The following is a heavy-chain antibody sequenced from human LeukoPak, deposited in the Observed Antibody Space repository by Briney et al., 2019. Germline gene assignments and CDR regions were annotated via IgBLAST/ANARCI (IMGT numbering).Heavy chain of an antibody. D-gene: IGHD3-3*01. CDR1: GRSFSGYY. J-gene: IGHJ4*02. CDR2: INHSGST. V-gene: IGHV4-34*01. Sequence: SETLSLTCAVYGRSFSGYYWSWIRQPPGKGLEWIGEINHSGSTNYNPSLKSRVTISVDTSKNQFSLKLSSVTAADTAVYYCARAASLNYDFWSGYYLLPHYFDYWGQGTLVTVSS. CDR3: ARAASLNYDFWSGYYLLPHYFDY.